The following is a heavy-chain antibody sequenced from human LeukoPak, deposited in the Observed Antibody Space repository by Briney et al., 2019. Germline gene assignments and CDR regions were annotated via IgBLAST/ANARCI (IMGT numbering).Heavy chain of an antibody. CDR1: GFTLRSYW. J-gene: IGHJ2*01. V-gene: IGHV3-74*01. D-gene: IGHD7-27*01. CDR2: ISSDGSSS. CDR3: ARVGEVGNWYFDL. Sequence: PGGSLRLSCAASGFTLRSYWMHWVRQGPGKGLLWVSRISSDGSSSSYADSVKGRFTVSRDNAKNTLHLQMNSLRAEDTAVYYCARVGEVGNWYFDLWGRGTLLSVSS.